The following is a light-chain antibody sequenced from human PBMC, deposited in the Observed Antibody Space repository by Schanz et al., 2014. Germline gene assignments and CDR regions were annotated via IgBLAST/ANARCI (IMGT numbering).Light chain of an antibody. CDR3: QQSYSTPRT. CDR2: ATS. Sequence: DIQMTQSPSSLSASIGDRVTITCRASQSIGRNLNWYQQKPGLAPKLLISATSRLQGGVPSRFSGSGAGTDFTLTINSLLPEDFATYYCQQSYSTPRTFGQGTKVEIK. V-gene: IGKV1-39*01. CDR1: QSIGRN. J-gene: IGKJ1*01.